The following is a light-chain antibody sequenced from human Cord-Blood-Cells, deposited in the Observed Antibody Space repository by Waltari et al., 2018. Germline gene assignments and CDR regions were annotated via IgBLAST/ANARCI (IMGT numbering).Light chain of an antibody. CDR2: RNN. CDR1: SSNIGSNY. J-gene: IGLJ3*02. V-gene: IGLV1-47*01. CDR3: AAWDDSLSGWV. Sequence: QSVLTQPPSASGTPGQRVTISCSGSSSNIGSNYVYWYQQLPGTAPKPLSYRNNQRPSGVTDRFSGSKSGTSASLAISGLRSEDEADYYCAAWDDSLSGWVFGGGTKLTVL.